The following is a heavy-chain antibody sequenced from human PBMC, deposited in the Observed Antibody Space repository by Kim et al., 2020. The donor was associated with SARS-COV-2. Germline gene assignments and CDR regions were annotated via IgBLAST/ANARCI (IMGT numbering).Heavy chain of an antibody. J-gene: IGHJ4*02. CDR3: ARAGYSYGFILDY. CDR1: GFTFSSYG. D-gene: IGHD5-18*01. Sequence: GGSLRLSCAASGFTFSSYGMHWVRQAPGKGLEWVAVIWYDGSNKYYADSVKGRFTISRDNSKNTLYLQMNSLRAEDTAVYYCARAGYSYGFILDYWGQGTLVTVSS. V-gene: IGHV3-33*01. CDR2: IWYDGSNK.